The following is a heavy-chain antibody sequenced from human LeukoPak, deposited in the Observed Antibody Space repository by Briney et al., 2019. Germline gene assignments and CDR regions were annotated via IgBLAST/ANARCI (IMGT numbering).Heavy chain of an antibody. Sequence: SETLSLTCTVSGGSISSGYYWGWIRQPPGKGLEWIGSIYHSGSTYYNPSLKSRVTISVDTSKNQFSLKLSSVTAADTAVYYCARSPTPVATINYWGQGTLVTVSS. D-gene: IGHD5-12*01. V-gene: IGHV4-38-2*02. CDR3: ARSPTPVATINY. CDR2: IYHSGST. CDR1: GGSISSGYY. J-gene: IGHJ4*02.